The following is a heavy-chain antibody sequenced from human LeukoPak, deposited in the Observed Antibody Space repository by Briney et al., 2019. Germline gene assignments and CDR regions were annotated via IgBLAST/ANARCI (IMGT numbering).Heavy chain of an antibody. CDR2: IKKDGSAQ. D-gene: IGHD3-3*01. V-gene: IGHV3-7*01. CDR1: GFTFSSYW. Sequence: GGSLRLSCAASGFTFSSYWMSWVRQAPGKGLEWVANIKKDGSAQYYANSVKGRFTISRGNAKSSLYLQMNSLRPEDTAVYYCLVFLGGGQGILVTVSS. J-gene: IGHJ4*02. CDR3: LVFLG.